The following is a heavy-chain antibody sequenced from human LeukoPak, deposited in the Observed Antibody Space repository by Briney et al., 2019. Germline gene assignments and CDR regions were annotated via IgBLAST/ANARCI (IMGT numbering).Heavy chain of an antibody. CDR2: VYYSGST. J-gene: IGHJ4*02. Sequence: SQTLSLTCTVSGGSISSGDYYWSWIRQPPGKGLEWIGYVYYSGSTNYNPSLKSRLTVSLDTSKNQFSLKLTSVTAADTAIYYCARDGGSGWYDYWGQGTLVTVSS. D-gene: IGHD6-19*01. CDR3: ARDGGSGWYDY. CDR1: GGSISSGDYY. V-gene: IGHV4-30-4*01.